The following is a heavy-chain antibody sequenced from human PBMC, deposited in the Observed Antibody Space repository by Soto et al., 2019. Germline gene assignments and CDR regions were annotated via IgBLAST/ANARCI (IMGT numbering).Heavy chain of an antibody. CDR3: AGLYNYDSSGYYHY. V-gene: IGHV1-46*01. Sequence: ASVKVSCKASGSSFTTYYMHWVRQAPGQGLEWMGIINPSGGRTTYAQKFQGRVTMTRDTSTSTFHMELSSLTSEDTAVYYCAGLYNYDSSGYYHYWGQGTSVTVYS. D-gene: IGHD3-22*01. CDR1: GSSFTTYY. J-gene: IGHJ4*02. CDR2: INPSGGRT.